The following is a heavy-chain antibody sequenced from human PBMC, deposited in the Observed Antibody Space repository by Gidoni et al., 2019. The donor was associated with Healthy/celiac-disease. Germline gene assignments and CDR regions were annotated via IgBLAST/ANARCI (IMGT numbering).Heavy chain of an antibody. CDR1: GFTFSSYS. Sequence: EVQLVESGGGLVKPGGSLRLSCAASGFTFSSYSMNWVRQAPGKGLEWVSSISSSSSYIYYADSVKGRFTISRDNAKNSLHLQMNSLRAEDTAVYYCARVSGYYYGMDVWGQGTTVTVSS. V-gene: IGHV3-21*01. CDR2: ISSSSSYI. CDR3: ARVSGYYYGMDV. J-gene: IGHJ6*02.